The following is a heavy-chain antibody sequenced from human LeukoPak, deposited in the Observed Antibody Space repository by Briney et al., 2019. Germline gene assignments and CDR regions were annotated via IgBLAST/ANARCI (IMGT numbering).Heavy chain of an antibody. CDR3: ASELGMSYYYGMDV. CDR1: GYTFTSYD. CDR2: MNPNSGNT. J-gene: IGHJ6*02. Sequence: GASVKVSCKASGYTFTSYDINWVRQATGQGLEWMGWMNPNSGNTGYAQKFQGRVTMTRNTSISTAYMELSSLRSEDTAVYYCASELGMSYYYGMDVWGQGTTVTVSS. V-gene: IGHV1-8*01. D-gene: IGHD7-27*01.